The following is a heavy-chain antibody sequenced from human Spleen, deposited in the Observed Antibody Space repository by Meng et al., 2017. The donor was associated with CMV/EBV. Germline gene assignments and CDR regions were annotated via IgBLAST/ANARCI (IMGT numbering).Heavy chain of an antibody. J-gene: IGHJ4*02. Sequence: CKASGYTFTGYYMHWVRQAPGQGLEWIGWINPNSGGTNYAQKFQGRVTMTRDTSISTAYMELSRLRSDDTAVYYCARAYSGSYYYFDYWGQGTLVTVSS. D-gene: IGHD1-26*01. V-gene: IGHV1-2*02. CDR2: INPNSGGT. CDR1: GYTFTGYY. CDR3: ARAYSGSYYYFDY.